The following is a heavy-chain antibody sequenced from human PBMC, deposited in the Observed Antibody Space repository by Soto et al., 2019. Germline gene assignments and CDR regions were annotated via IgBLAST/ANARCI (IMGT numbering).Heavy chain of an antibody. CDR2: TYYRYKWNN. Sequence: SQTLSLTCAISGDSVSSNSAAWNWIRQSPSRGLEWLGRTYYRYKWNNDYAVSVKSRITINPDTSKNQFSLQLNSVTPEDTAVYYCARDHRSGWFESDYYYGMDVWGQGTTVTVSS. CDR1: GDSVSSNSAA. D-gene: IGHD6-19*01. V-gene: IGHV6-1*01. J-gene: IGHJ6*02. CDR3: ARDHRSGWFESDYYYGMDV.